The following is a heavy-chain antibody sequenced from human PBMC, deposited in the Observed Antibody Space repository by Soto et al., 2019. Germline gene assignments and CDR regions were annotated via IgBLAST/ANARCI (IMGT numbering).Heavy chain of an antibody. J-gene: IGHJ6*03. D-gene: IGHD3-10*01. V-gene: IGHV1-8*01. CDR2: TNPNSGNT. CDR3: ARGQDGYYGSWSRNYYYYYYMDV. CDR1: GYTFTSYD. Sequence: ASVKVSCKASGYTFTSYDINWVRQANGQGLEWMGWTNPNSGNTGYAQKFQGRVTMTRNTSISTAYMELSSLRSEDTAVYYCARGQDGYYGSWSRNYYYYYYMDVWGKGTTVTVSS.